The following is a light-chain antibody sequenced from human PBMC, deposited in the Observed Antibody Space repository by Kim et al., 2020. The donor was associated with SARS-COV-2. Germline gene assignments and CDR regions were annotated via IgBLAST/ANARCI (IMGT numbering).Light chain of an antibody. J-gene: IGLJ1*01. V-gene: IGLV2-14*04. CDR2: DVS. CDR3: SSYTSSSTYV. CDR1: SSDVGVYNY. Sequence: GQSITSSCTGTSSDVGVYNYVYWYQQHPGKAPKLMIYDVSKRPSGVSNRFSGSKSGNTASLTISGLQAEDEADYYCSSYTSSSTYVFGSGTKVTVL.